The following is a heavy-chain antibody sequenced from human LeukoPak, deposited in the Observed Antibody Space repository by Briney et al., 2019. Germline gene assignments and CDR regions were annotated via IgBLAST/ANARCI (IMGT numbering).Heavy chain of an antibody. CDR3: AGPRGYYGSGSYRVKMGLYFDY. CDR2: IFYSGST. Sequence: SETLSLTCIVSGGSISSSNYYWGWVRQPPGKGLEWIGNIFYSGSTYYSPSLKSRVTISVDTSKNQFSLKLSSVTAADTAVYYCAGPRGYYGSGSYRVKMGLYFDYWGQGTLVTVSS. D-gene: IGHD3-10*01. CDR1: GGSISSSNYY. V-gene: IGHV4-39*07. J-gene: IGHJ4*02.